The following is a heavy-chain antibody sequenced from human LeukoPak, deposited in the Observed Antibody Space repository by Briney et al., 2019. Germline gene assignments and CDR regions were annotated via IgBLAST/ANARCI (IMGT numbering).Heavy chain of an antibody. Sequence: GGSLRLSCAASGFTFSSYAMHWVRQAPGKGLEWVAVISYDGSNKYYADSVKGRFTISRDNSKNTLYLQMNSLRAEDTAVYYCARETRPPYNSVGYWGQGTLVTVSS. D-gene: IGHD6-25*01. CDR1: GFTFSSYA. V-gene: IGHV3-30*14. CDR2: ISYDGSNK. J-gene: IGHJ4*02. CDR3: ARETRPPYNSVGY.